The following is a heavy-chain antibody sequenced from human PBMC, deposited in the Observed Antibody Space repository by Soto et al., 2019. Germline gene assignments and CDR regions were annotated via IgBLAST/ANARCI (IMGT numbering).Heavy chain of an antibody. J-gene: IGHJ6*02. D-gene: IGHD6-13*01. CDR1: GGSISSSSY. CDR3: RRSSRYSTDV. V-gene: IGHV4-39*01. Sequence: QLQLQESGPGLVKPSETLSLTCTVSGGSISSSSYWGWIRQPPGRGLEGIGSIYSIGSTYFNPSLKSGVTISVDTSKTQFSLKLSSVTAAVTAVYYCRRSSRYSTDVWGQGTTVTVSS. CDR2: IYSIGST.